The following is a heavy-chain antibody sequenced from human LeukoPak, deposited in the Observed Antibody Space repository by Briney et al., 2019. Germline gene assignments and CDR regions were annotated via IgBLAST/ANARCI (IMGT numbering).Heavy chain of an antibody. CDR2: IRYDGSSK. CDR1: GFTFTSYG. J-gene: IGHJ2*01. V-gene: IGHV3-33*01. CDR3: ARVPRYWYFDL. Sequence: GGSLRLSCAASGFTFTSYGMHWVRQAPGKGLEWVSVIRYDGSSKYYADSVKGRFTISRDNAKNSLYLQMNSLRAEDTAVYYCARVPRYWYFDLWGRGTLVTVSS.